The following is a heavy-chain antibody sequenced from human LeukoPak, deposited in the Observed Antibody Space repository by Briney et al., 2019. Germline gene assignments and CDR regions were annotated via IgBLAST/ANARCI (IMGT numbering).Heavy chain of an antibody. Sequence: GGSLRLSCAATGFTFSSYAMSWVRQAPGKGLEWVSGIGNSGSTTYYADSVKGRFTISRDNSKNMLYLQMNSLRAEDAAVYYCARILQLGQDYWGQGTLVTVSS. V-gene: IGHV3-23*01. CDR1: GFTFSSYA. CDR2: IGNSGSTT. CDR3: ARILQLGQDY. J-gene: IGHJ4*02. D-gene: IGHD6-13*01.